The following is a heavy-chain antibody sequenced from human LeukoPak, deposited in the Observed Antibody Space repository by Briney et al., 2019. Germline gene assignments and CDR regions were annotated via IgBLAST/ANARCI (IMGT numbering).Heavy chain of an antibody. D-gene: IGHD2-2*01. V-gene: IGHV3-15*01. CDR2: IRSKTDGGAP. Sequence: GGSLRLSCVGSGFTFTNSWMSWVRQAPGKGLDWVGHIRSKTDGGAPDYAAPVKGRFTISRDDSRDTLYLQMNSLKIEDTAVYYCTTMPPGYCRSSSCGSRDYWGQGTLVAVSS. CDR1: GFTFTNSW. CDR3: TTMPPGYCRSSSCGSRDY. J-gene: IGHJ4*02.